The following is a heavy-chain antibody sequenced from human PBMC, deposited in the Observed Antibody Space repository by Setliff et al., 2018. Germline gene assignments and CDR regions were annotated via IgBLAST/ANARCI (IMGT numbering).Heavy chain of an antibody. D-gene: IGHD5-18*01. V-gene: IGHV1-8*02. J-gene: IGHJ4*02. CDR3: ARAPLESGYYYGQGHYFDY. CDR1: GYTFTNYD. Sequence: ASVKVSCKASGYTFTNYDINWVRQATGQGLEWMGWMNPKSGNTGYAQKFQGRVTMTRNTSISTAYMELSSLRSEDTAVYYCARAPLESGYYYGQGHYFDYWGQGTLVTVSS. CDR2: MNPKSGNT.